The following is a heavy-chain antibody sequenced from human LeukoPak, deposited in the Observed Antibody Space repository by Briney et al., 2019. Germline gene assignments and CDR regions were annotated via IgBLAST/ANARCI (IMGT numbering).Heavy chain of an antibody. D-gene: IGHD6-13*01. J-gene: IGHJ4*02. Sequence: PGGSLRLSCAASGFTFSSYAMHWVRQAPGKGLEWVAVISYDGSNKYYADSVKGRFTISRDNFKNTLYLQMNSLRAEDTAVYYCARDRIAAGPLGYWGQGTLVTVSS. V-gene: IGHV3-30*04. CDR1: GFTFSSYA. CDR2: ISYDGSNK. CDR3: ARDRIAAGPLGY.